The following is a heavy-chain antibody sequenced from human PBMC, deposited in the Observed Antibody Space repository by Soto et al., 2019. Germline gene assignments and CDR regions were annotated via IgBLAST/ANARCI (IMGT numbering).Heavy chain of an antibody. D-gene: IGHD3-9*01. Sequence: SETLSLTCAVYGGSFSGYYWSWIRQPPGKGLEWIGEINHSGSTNYNPSLKSRVTISVDTSKNQFSLKLSSVTAADTAVYYCARTPAYYDILTGYSTYYFDYWGQGTLVTVSS. V-gene: IGHV4-34*01. CDR3: ARTPAYYDILTGYSTYYFDY. CDR1: GGSFSGYY. J-gene: IGHJ4*02. CDR2: INHSGST.